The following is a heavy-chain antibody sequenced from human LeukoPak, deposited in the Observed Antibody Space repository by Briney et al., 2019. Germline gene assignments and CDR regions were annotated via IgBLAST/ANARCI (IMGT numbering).Heavy chain of an antibody. CDR3: ARATTPDGRFDY. V-gene: IGHV4-38-2*01. Sequence: PSETLSLTCAVSGYSISSGYYWGWIRQPPGKGLEWIGSIYHSGSTYYNPSLKSRVTISVDTSKNQFSLKLSSVTAADTAVYYCARATTPDGRFDYWGQGTLVTVSS. CDR1: GYSISSGYY. CDR2: IYHSGST. D-gene: IGHD2-15*01. J-gene: IGHJ4*02.